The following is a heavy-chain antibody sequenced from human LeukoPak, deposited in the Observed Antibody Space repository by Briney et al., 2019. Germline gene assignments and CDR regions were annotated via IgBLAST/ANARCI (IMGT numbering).Heavy chain of an antibody. CDR2: IYTTGTT. D-gene: IGHD3-9*01. J-gene: IGHJ4*02. CDR3: ARERYDIWSFDY. CDR1: GDSISSYY. Sequence: IPSETLSLTCTVSGDSISSYYWNWIRQPPGKRLEWIGYIYTTGTTSYNPSLKSRVTISLDTSKNQFSLQLSSVTAADTAVYYCARERYDIWSFDYWGQGTLVTFSS. V-gene: IGHV4-4*09.